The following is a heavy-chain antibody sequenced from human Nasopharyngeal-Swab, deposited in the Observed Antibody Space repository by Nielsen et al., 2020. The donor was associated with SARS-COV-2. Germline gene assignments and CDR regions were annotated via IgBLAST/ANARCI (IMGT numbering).Heavy chain of an antibody. CDR3: ARRLGLRAPFDY. Sequence: SETLSLTCTVSGGSMSNFHWSWIRLSPGKGPEWIGYVYDSGSTKYNPSLNSRVTISVDTSKTQFSLKARSVTAADTAVYFCARRLGLRAPFDYWGQGTLVTVSS. CDR1: GGSMSNFH. CDR2: VYDSGST. J-gene: IGHJ4*02. V-gene: IGHV4-59*08. D-gene: IGHD5/OR15-5a*01.